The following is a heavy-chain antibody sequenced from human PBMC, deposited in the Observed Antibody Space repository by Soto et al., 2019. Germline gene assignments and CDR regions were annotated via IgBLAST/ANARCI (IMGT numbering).Heavy chain of an antibody. D-gene: IGHD2-21*01. CDR2: ISGSGDNT. V-gene: IGHV3-23*01. CDR1: GFTFSTFA. CDR3: AKGRGVLFYFDL. J-gene: IGHJ4*02. Sequence: EVQLLESGGGLVQPGGSLRLSCAASGFTFSTFAMTWVRQAPGKGLEWVSAISGSGDNTYYADSVKGRFTTSRDNSKSTLYLQMNSLRGDDTAVYHCAKGRGVLFYFDLWGQGTLDTVSS.